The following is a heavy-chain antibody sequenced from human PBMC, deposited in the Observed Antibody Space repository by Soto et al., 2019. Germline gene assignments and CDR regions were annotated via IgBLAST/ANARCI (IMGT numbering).Heavy chain of an antibody. CDR3: ARDPGYCSGGSCYGH. J-gene: IGHJ4*02. CDR2: IIPILGIA. CDR1: GGTFSSYT. Sequence: QVQLVQSGAEVKKPGSSVKVSCKASGGTFSSYTISWVRQAPGQGLEWMGRIIPILGIANYAQKFQGRVTITADKSTSTAYRELSSLRSEDTAVYYCARDPGYCSGGSCYGHWGQGTLVTVSS. V-gene: IGHV1-69*08. D-gene: IGHD2-15*01.